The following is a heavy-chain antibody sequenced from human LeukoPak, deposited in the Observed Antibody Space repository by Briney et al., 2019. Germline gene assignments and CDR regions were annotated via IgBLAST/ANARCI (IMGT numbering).Heavy chain of an antibody. D-gene: IGHD1-26*01. V-gene: IGHV4-38-2*02. Sequence: SETLSLTCTVSGYSISSGYYWGWIRQPPGKGLEWIGYIYYSGSTNYNPSLKSRVTISVDTSKNQFSLKLSSVTAADTAVYYCARDGELRTDWGQGTLVTVSS. CDR1: GYSISSGYY. CDR3: ARDGELRTD. J-gene: IGHJ4*02. CDR2: IYYSGST.